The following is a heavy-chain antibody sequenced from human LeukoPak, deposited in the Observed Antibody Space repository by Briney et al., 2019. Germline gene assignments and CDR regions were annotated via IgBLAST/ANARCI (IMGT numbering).Heavy chain of an antibody. CDR3: ARRGAVAGMNYYYYYYMDV. D-gene: IGHD6-19*01. V-gene: IGHV3-43*01. CDR1: GFTFDDYT. J-gene: IGHJ6*03. Sequence: GGSLRLSCAASGFTFDDYTMHWVRQAPGKGLEWVSLISWDGGSTYYADSVKGRFTISRDDAKNSLYLQMNSLRAEDTALYYCARRGAVAGMNYYYYYYMDVWGKGTTVTVSS. CDR2: ISWDGGST.